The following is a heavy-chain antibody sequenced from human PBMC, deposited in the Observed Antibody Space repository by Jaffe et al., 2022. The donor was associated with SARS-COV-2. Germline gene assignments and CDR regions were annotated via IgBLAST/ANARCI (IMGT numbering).Heavy chain of an antibody. CDR1: GYTFTSYY. CDR2: INPSGGST. Sequence: QVQLVQSGAEVKKPGASVKVSCKASGYTFTSYYMHWVRQAPGQGLEWMGIINPSGGSTTYAQKLQGRVTMTRDTATSTVYMELSSLTSEDTAVYCCARDLVSGSPSGAFDVWGQGTLVTVSS. D-gene: IGHD1-1*01. CDR3: ARDLVSGSPSGAFDV. V-gene: IGHV1-46*04. J-gene: IGHJ3*01.